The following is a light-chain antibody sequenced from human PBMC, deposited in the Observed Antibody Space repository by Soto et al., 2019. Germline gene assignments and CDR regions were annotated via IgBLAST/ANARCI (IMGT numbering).Light chain of an antibody. CDR3: QQYNNWPPIT. CDR1: QSINSN. CDR2: DIS. J-gene: IGKJ5*01. V-gene: IGKV3-15*01. Sequence: EIVMTQSPATLSVSPGERVTLSCRASQSINSNLARYQQKAGQAPRLLIYDISIRATGVPARFSGSGLGTEFTLTISSLQSEDFAVYYCQQYNNWPPITFGQGTRLEIK.